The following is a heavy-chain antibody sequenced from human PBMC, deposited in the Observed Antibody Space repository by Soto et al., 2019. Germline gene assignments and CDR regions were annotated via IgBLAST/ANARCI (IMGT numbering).Heavy chain of an antibody. CDR1: GGSISNTAYY. CDR2: IRYTGSP. D-gene: IGHD5-12*01. V-gene: IGHV4-31*03. CDR3: AGGSDGYKSGY. J-gene: IGHJ4*02. Sequence: QVQLQESGPGLVKPSQTLSLTCTVSGGSISNTAYYWNWLRQHPGKGLEWIGYIRYTGSPSYNPSRKSRLTKSLDTSKNQFSLHLSTGTAADTAVYYCAGGSDGYKSGYWGQGTLVSVSS.